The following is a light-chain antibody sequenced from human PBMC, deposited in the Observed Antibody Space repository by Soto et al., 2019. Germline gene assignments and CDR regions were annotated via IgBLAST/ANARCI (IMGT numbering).Light chain of an antibody. J-gene: IGKJ1*01. CDR2: DAS. V-gene: IGKV3D-15*01. CDR3: QQYYSFPGT. CDR1: QSVSSN. Sequence: EIVMTQSPATLSVSPGERATLSCRASQSVSSNLAWYQQKPGQGPRLLIYDASNRATGIPARFSGSGSGTDFTLTISCLQSEDFATYYCQQYYSFPGTFGQGAKVDVK.